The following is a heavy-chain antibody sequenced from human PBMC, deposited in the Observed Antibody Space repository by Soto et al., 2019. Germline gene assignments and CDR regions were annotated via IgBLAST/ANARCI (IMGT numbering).Heavy chain of an antibody. CDR1: GYTFTSYG. CDR3: ARGGDVNYYHGMDV. V-gene: IGHV1-18*01. D-gene: IGHD5-12*01. J-gene: IGHJ6*02. CDR2: ISAYNGKT. Sequence: QVQLVQSGGEVKKPGASVKLSCTASGYTFTSYGISWVRQAPGQGLEWMGWISAYNGKTNYARDVQGRGTMTTDTSXRPAYMDMRSRRSDDTAVYYCARGGDVNYYHGMDVWGQGTTVPVSS.